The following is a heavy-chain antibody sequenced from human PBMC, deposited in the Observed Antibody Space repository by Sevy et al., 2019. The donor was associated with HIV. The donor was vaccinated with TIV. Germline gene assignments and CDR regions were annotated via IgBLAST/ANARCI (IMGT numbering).Heavy chain of an antibody. CDR1: GYSFTNHA. D-gene: IGHD3-3*01. CDR2: IKADNGNI. J-gene: IGHJ4*02. V-gene: IGHV1-3*01. Sequence: ASVKVSCKASGYSFTNHAIQWVRQAPGQGLEWMGWIKADNGNIKYSQKFQDRLTITRDTSATTAYMELRSLRPEDTALYFCAREKGGIFAVVAGQFDSWGQGTLVTVSS. CDR3: AREKGGIFAVVAGQFDS.